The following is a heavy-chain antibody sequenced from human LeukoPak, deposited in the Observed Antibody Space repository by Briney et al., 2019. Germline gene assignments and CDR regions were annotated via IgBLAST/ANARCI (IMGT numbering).Heavy chain of an antibody. Sequence: SETLSLTCTVSGGSISSSSYYWGWIRQPPGKGLEWIGSIYYSGSTYYNPSLKSRVTISVDTSKNQFSLKLSSVTAADTAVYYCARHPPPFSGSYCDYWGQGTLITVSS. CDR2: IYYSGST. J-gene: IGHJ4*02. V-gene: IGHV4-39*01. CDR3: ARHPPPFSGSYCDY. D-gene: IGHD1-26*01. CDR1: GGSISSSSYY.